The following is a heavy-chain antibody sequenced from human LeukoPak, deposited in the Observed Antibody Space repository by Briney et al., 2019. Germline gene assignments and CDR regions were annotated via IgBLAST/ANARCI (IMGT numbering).Heavy chain of an antibody. V-gene: IGHV4-39*07. CDR1: GGSISSSSYY. CDR2: ISHSGST. J-gene: IGHJ6*03. Sequence: SETLSPTCTVSGGSISSSSYYWGWIRQPPGKGLECIGSISHSGSTYYNPSLKSRVTISVDTSKNQFSLKLSSVTAADTAVYYCARRAYSNYYYYYYYMDVWGKGTTVTVSS. D-gene: IGHD4-11*01. CDR3: ARRAYSNYYYYYYYMDV.